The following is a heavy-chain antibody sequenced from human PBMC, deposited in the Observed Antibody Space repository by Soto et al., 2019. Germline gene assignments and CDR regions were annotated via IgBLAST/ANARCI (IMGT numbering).Heavy chain of an antibody. CDR1: GYSFTSYG. V-gene: IGHV1-18*04. CDR2: ISAYNGNT. CDR3: ARDSGSYSGWFDT. J-gene: IGHJ5*02. Sequence: ASVKVSCKASGYSFTSYGINWVRQAPGQGLEWMGWISAYNGNTNYAQKLQGRVTMTTDTSTSAAYMELRSLRYDDTAVYYCARDSGSYSGWFDTWGQGTLVTVSS. D-gene: IGHD1-26*01.